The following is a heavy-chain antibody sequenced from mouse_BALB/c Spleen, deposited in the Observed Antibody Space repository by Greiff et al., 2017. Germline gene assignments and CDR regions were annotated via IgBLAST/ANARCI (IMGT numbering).Heavy chain of an antibody. Sequence: DVKLVESGGGLVQPGGSRKLSCAASGFTFSSFGMHWVRQAPEKGLEWVAYISSGSSTIYYADTVKGRFTISRDNPKNTLFLQMTSLRSEDTAMYYCAKDGGFYYYAMDYWGQGTSVTVSS. CDR3: AKDGGFYYYAMDY. V-gene: IGHV5-17*02. CDR1: GFTFSSFG. J-gene: IGHJ4*01. D-gene: IGHD2-3*01. CDR2: ISSGSSTI.